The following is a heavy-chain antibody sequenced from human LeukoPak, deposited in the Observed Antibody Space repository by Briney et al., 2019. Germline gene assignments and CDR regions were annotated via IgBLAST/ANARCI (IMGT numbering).Heavy chain of an antibody. D-gene: IGHD3-22*01. Sequence: ASVKVSCKASGYTFTGYYMHWVRQAPGQGLEWMGWINPNSGGTNYAQKFQGRVTMTRDTSNSRAYMELSRLRSDDTAVYYCARGGLPNYYDSSGYWQLDYWGQGTLVTVSS. CDR1: GYTFTGYY. CDR2: INPNSGGT. J-gene: IGHJ4*02. V-gene: IGHV1-2*02. CDR3: ARGGLPNYYDSSGYWQLDY.